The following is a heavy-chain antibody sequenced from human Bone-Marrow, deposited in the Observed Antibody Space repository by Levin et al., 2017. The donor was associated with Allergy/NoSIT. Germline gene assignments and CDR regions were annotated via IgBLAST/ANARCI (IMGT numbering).Heavy chain of an antibody. Sequence: SDTLSLTCTVSGGSISSSNIYWAWIRQPPGKGLEWIGSMSYSGNTYYNPSLKSRVTISVDTSKNQFSLRLSSVTAADTAVYYCARQTGTWWLDPWGQGTLVTVSS. D-gene: IGHD1-1*01. V-gene: IGHV4-39*01. CDR3: ARQTGTWWLDP. CDR2: MSYSGNT. J-gene: IGHJ5*02. CDR1: GGSISSSNIY.